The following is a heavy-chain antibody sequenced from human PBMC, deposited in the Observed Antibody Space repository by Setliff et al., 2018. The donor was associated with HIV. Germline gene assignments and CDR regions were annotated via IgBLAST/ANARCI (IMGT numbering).Heavy chain of an antibody. D-gene: IGHD5-18*01. CDR2: ISYDGTKT. V-gene: IGHV3-30*03. J-gene: IGHJ4*02. CDR3: ARDGSYISRGY. Sequence: PGGSLRLSCTGYGFSFNSYGMHWVRQAPGKGLEWVAIISYDGTKTHYSDSVKGRFTISRDNAKNSLYLQMNSLRAEDTAVYYCARDGSYISRGYWGQGTLVTVAS. CDR1: GFSFNSYG.